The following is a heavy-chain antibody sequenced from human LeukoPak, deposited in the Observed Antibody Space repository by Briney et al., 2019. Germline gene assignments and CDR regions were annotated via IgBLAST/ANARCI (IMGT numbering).Heavy chain of an antibody. CDR1: GFTFDDYA. CDR3: AKKSVISAAYISLDY. V-gene: IGHV3-9*01. D-gene: IGHD2-2*01. CDR2: ISWNSGSI. J-gene: IGHJ4*02. Sequence: QPGGSLRLSCAASGFTFDDYAMHWVRQAPGKGLEWVSGISWNSGSIGYADSVKGRFTISRDNAKNSLYLQMNSLRADDTAVYYCAKKSVISAAYISLDYWGQGTLVTVSS.